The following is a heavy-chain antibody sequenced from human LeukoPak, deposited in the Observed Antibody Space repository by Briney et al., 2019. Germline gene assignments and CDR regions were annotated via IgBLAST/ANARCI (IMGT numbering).Heavy chain of an antibody. CDR3: ARVLSSGWAGFDY. J-gene: IGHJ4*02. CDR1: GGSISNYY. V-gene: IGHV4-59*01. Sequence: SETLSLTCTVSGGSISNYYWTWIRQPPGKGLEWIAHIYYSGTTNYNPSLKSRVTISVDTSKNQFSLKLSSVTAADTAVYYCARVLSSGWAGFDYWGQGTLVTVSS. CDR2: IYYSGTT. D-gene: IGHD6-19*01.